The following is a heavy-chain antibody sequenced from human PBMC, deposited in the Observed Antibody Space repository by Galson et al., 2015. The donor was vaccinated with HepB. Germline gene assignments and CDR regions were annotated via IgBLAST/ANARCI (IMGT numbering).Heavy chain of an antibody. CDR3: ARGGGYSSSYSNDY. V-gene: IGHV3-21*01. CDR1: GFTFITYN. Sequence: SLRLSCAASGFTFITYNMNWVRQAPGKGLEWVSSISSSSSYIYYADSAKGRFTISRDNAKNSLYLQMNSLRAEDTAVYYCARGGGYSSSYSNDYWGQGTLVTVSS. CDR2: ISSSSSYI. J-gene: IGHJ4*02. D-gene: IGHD6-6*01.